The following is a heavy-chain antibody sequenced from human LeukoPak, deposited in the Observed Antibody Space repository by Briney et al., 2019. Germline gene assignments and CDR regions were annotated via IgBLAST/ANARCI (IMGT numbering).Heavy chain of an antibody. CDR1: GGSISSSNW. CDR3: ARSLYSSGWNPYFDY. V-gene: IGHV4-4*02. J-gene: IGHJ4*02. CDR2: IYHSGST. Sequence: SGTLSLTCAVSGGSISSSNWWSWVRQPPGKGLEWIGEIYHSGSTNYNPSLKSRVTISVGKSKNQFSLKLSSVTAADTAVYYCARSLYSSGWNPYFDYWGQETLVTVSS. D-gene: IGHD6-19*01.